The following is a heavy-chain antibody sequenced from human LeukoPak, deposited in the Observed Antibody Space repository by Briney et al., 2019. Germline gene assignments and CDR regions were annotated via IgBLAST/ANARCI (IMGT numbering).Heavy chain of an antibody. CDR2: IYSSGST. J-gene: IGHJ4*02. D-gene: IGHD6-19*01. CDR1: GGSISGYY. CDR3: ARVLGWAGFDY. V-gene: IGHV4-4*07. Sequence: PSETLSLTCTVSGGSISGYYWSWFRQPAGKGLEWIGRIYSSGSTNYNPSLKSRLTMSVDTSKNQFSLRLSSVTAADTAVYYCARVLGWAGFDYWGQGTLVTISS.